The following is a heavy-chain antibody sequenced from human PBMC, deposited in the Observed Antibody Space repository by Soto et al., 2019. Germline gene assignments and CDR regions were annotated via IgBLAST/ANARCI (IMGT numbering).Heavy chain of an antibody. Sequence: VKVSCKASGGTFSSYAISWVRQAPGQGLEWMGGIIPIFGTANYAQKFQGRVTITADESTSTAYMELSSLRSEDTAVYYCARNVGDGYNYFYWGQGTLVTVSS. CDR2: IIPIFGTA. D-gene: IGHD5-12*01. CDR3: ARNVGDGYNYFY. J-gene: IGHJ4*02. CDR1: GGTFSSYA. V-gene: IGHV1-69*13.